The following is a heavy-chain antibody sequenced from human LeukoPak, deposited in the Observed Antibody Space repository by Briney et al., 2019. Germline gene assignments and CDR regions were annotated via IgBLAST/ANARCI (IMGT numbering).Heavy chain of an antibody. CDR3: ASEFGDTMVRGVIRD. Sequence: SVKVSCKASGGTFSSYAISWVRQAPGQGLEWMGRIIPILGIANYAQKFQGRVTITADKSTSTGYMELSSLRSEDTAVYYCASEFGDTMVRGVIRDWGQGTLVTVSS. V-gene: IGHV1-69*04. CDR1: GGTFSSYA. J-gene: IGHJ4*02. D-gene: IGHD3-10*01. CDR2: IIPILGIA.